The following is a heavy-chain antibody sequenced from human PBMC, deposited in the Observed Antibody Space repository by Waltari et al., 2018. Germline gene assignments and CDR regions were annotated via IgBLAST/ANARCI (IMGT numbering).Heavy chain of an antibody. V-gene: IGHV3-23*04. J-gene: IGHJ6*02. CDR3: AKDSTVSPPGAFST. D-gene: IGHD2-2*01. CDR2: ISGTGDST. CDR1: GFVFSHYF. Sequence: EVQLVQSGGKLVQPGESLRLSCEASGFVFSHYFMTWVRQGPGEGLEWVSSISGTGDSTYYADSAKGRFTISRDNSRDTLFLEMYRLRVDDTAVYFCAKDSTVSPPGAFSTWGQGSRVTVAS.